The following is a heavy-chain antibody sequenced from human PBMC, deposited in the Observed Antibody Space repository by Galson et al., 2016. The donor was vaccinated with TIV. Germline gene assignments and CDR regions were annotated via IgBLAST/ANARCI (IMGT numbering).Heavy chain of an antibody. CDR2: ISPSGKT. CDR1: GDSITSAYY. Sequence: ETLSLTCAVSGDSITSAYYWGWIRQPPGKGLEWIGEISPSGKTFYSPSLNSRVTISKDTPKNQFSLILTSVTAADTAVYYCTSRSGSYSRHDAFDIWGRGTEVTVSS. D-gene: IGHD1-26*01. V-gene: IGHV4-38-2*01. CDR3: TSRSGSYSRHDAFDI. J-gene: IGHJ3*02.